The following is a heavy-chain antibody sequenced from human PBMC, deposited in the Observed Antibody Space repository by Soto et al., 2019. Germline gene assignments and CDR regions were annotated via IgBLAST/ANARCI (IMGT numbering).Heavy chain of an antibody. V-gene: IGHV1-69*02. CDR3: ASNPKAFYGDYGGDYCDY. Sequence: QVQLVQSGAEVKKPGSSVKVSCKASGGTFSSYTISWVRQAPGQGLEWMGRIIPILGIANYAQKFQGRVTITADKSTSTAYMELSSLRSEDTAVYYCASNPKAFYGDYGGDYCDYWGQGTLVTVSS. CDR1: GGTFSSYT. CDR2: IIPILGIA. J-gene: IGHJ4*02. D-gene: IGHD4-17*01.